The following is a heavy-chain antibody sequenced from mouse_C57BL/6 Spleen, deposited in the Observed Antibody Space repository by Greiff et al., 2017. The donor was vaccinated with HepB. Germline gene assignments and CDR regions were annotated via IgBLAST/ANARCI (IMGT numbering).Heavy chain of an antibody. CDR2: INPGSGGT. V-gene: IGHV1-54*01. CDR3: ARQNYDYDGYFDY. J-gene: IGHJ2*01. Sequence: QVQLQQSGAELVRPGTSVKVSCKASGYAFTNYLIEWVKQRPGQGLEWIGVINPGSGGTNYNEKFKGKATLTADKSSSTAYMQLSSLTSEDSAVYFCARQNYDYDGYFDYWGQGTTLTVSS. D-gene: IGHD2-4*01. CDR1: GYAFTNYL.